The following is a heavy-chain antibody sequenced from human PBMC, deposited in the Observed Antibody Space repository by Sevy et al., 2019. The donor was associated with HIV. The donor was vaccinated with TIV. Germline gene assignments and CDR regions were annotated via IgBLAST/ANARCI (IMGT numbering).Heavy chain of an antibody. CDR3: AKDPGTGEVPAHFDF. CDR1: GFTFDDYA. D-gene: IGHD2-2*01. V-gene: IGHV3-9*01. Sequence: GGSLRLSCAASGFTFDDYAMHWVRQAPGKGLEWVSVISWNSGTIGYADSVKGRFTISRDNAKNALFLQMNSLRVADTAMYHCAKDPGTGEVPAHFDFWGQGTLVTVSS. CDR2: ISWNSGTI. J-gene: IGHJ4*02.